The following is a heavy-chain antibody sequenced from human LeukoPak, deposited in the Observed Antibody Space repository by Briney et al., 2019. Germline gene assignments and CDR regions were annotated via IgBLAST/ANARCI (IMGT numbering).Heavy chain of an antibody. CDR1: GGTFSSYA. CDR3: ARVGSSSGSYVVAFDI. Sequence: GSVTRSCKASGGTFSSYAISWVRQAPGQGLEWMGIINPSGGSTSYAQKFQGRVTMTRDTSTSTVYMELSSLRSEDTAVYYCARVGSSSGSYVVAFDIWGQGTLVTVSS. V-gene: IGHV1-46*01. CDR2: INPSGGST. J-gene: IGHJ3*02. D-gene: IGHD3-10*01.